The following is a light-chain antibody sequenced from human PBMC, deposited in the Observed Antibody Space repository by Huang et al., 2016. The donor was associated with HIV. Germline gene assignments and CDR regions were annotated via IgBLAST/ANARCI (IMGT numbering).Light chain of an antibody. CDR1: QSVLYSLSKKNY. Sequence: DIVMTQSPDSLAVSPGERATINCKSSQSVLYSLSKKNYLAWFQQKPGRPPKLLIYWATTRESGGPDRFSGGGSGTDFTLTINNLQAEDVAVYFCLQYYSVPQTFGHGTKVEIK. CDR2: WAT. V-gene: IGKV4-1*01. CDR3: LQYYSVPQT. J-gene: IGKJ1*01.